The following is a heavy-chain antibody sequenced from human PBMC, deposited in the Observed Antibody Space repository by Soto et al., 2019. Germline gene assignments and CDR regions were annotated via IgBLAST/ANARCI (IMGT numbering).Heavy chain of an antibody. D-gene: IGHD6-19*01. J-gene: IGHJ4*02. V-gene: IGHV3-23*01. CDR1: GFTFSNYA. CDR2: ISGSGIST. Sequence: EVQLLESGGGLVQPGGSLRLSCAAYGFTFSNYAMSWVRQAPGKGLEWVSGISGSGISTYYEDSVKGRFTISRDNSKDTLYLQMNSLRAEDTAVYYCAKVMSGDVALAGTRFDYWGQGTLVTVSS. CDR3: AKVMSGDVALAGTRFDY.